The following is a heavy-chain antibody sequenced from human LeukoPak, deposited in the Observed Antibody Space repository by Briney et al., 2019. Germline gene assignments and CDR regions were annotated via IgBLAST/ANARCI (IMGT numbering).Heavy chain of an antibody. CDR3: ARGSERYYYGSGSLDY. Sequence: GGSLRLSCAASGFTVSSNYMSWVRQAPGKGLEWVSVIYSGGSTYYADSVKGRFTISRDNSKNTLYLQMNSLRAEDTAVYYCARGSERYYYGSGSLDYWGQGTLVTVSS. CDR2: IYSGGST. V-gene: IGHV3-53*01. D-gene: IGHD3-10*01. CDR1: GFTVSSNY. J-gene: IGHJ4*02.